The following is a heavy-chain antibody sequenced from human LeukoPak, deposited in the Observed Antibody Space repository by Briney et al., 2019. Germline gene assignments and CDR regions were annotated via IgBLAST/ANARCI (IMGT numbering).Heavy chain of an antibody. Sequence: ASVKVSCKASGYTFTSYGISWVRQAPGQGLEWMGWISAYNGNTNYAQKFQGRVTMTRDTSTSTVYMELSSLRSEDTAVYYCVRWLQSRGFDYWGQGTLVTVSS. CDR1: GYTFTSYG. V-gene: IGHV1-18*01. CDR2: ISAYNGNT. J-gene: IGHJ4*02. CDR3: VRWLQSRGFDY. D-gene: IGHD5-24*01.